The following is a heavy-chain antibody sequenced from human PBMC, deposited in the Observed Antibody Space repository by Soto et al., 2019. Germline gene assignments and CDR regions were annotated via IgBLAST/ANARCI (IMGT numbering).Heavy chain of an antibody. D-gene: IGHD4-17*01. CDR2: IWYDGTQK. CDR3: ARAGGTTVTGLWHFDS. J-gene: IGHJ4*02. Sequence: QVQLVESGGGVVQPGRSLRLSCEASGFTFNTYSLHWVRQSPGKGLEWLAAIWYDGTQKYYADCVKGRFIISRDNSKNTLQLEVNSLRAEDTAVYYCARAGGTTVTGLWHFDSWGQGTLVTVSS. V-gene: IGHV3-33*01. CDR1: GFTFNTYS.